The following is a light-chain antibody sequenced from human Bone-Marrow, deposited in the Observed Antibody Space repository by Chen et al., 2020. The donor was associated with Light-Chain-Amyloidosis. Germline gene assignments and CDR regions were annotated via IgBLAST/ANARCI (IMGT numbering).Light chain of an antibody. Sequence: SYVLTQPSSVSVAPGQTATIACGGNNIGSTSVHWYQQTPGQAPLLVVYDDSDRPSGIPERLSGSNSGNTATLTISRAEAGDEADYYCQVWDRSSARPVFGGGTKLTVL. CDR1: NIGSTS. CDR3: QVWDRSSARPV. J-gene: IGLJ3*02. V-gene: IGLV3-21*02. CDR2: DDS.